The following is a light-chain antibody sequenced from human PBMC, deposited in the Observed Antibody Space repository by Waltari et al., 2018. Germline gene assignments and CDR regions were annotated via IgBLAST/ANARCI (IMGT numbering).Light chain of an antibody. V-gene: IGKV1-12*01. CDR1: QDIRNW. CDR2: ATS. CDR3: QQANSFPIT. Sequence: LQITQSPSSVSASVGYRVTLTCRASQDIRNWLAWYQQKPGKAPNLLIYATSSLQTRVPSRFSGSGSGTEFTLTISSLQPEDFATYYCQQANSFPITFGPGTKVDIK. J-gene: IGKJ3*01.